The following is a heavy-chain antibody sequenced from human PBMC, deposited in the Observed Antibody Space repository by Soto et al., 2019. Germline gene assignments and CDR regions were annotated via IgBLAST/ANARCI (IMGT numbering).Heavy chain of an antibody. CDR2: IYYSGST. J-gene: IGHJ4*02. CDR1: GFTFSSYGMH. Sequence: QVQLVESGGGVVQPGRSLRLSCAASGFTFSSYGMHWVRQAPGKGLEWIGYIYYSGSTYYNPSLKSRVTISGDTSKNQFSLKLNSVTAADTAVYYCARESEAMTFDYWGQGTLVTVSS. CDR3: ARESEAMTFDY. D-gene: IGHD2-2*01. V-gene: IGHV4-30-4*08.